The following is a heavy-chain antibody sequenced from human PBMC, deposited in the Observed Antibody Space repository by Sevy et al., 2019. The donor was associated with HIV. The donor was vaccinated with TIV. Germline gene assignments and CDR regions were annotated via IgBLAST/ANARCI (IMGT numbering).Heavy chain of an antibody. V-gene: IGHV3-48*02. CDR2: LVASNNVI. J-gene: IGHJ4*02. D-gene: IGHD3-3*01. Sequence: GGSLRLSCAVSGFTLSSHSISWVRQAPGKGLEWVSYLVASNNVIYHPDSVKGRFTISSDSAKNSLFLQMNSLRDEDTAVYYCARRGRDGPSRFFDYWGRGTLVTVSS. CDR3: ARRGRDGPSRFFDY. CDR1: GFTLSSHS.